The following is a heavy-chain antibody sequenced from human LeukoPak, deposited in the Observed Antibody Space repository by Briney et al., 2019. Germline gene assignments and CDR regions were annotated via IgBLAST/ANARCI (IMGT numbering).Heavy chain of an antibody. CDR2: IKSKTDGGTT. CDR1: GFTFSNAW. Sequence: PGGSLRLSCAASGFTFSNAWMSWVRQAPGKGLEWVGRIKSKTDGGTTDYAAPVKGRFTISRDDSKNTLYLQMNSLKTEDTAVYYCTTVDFWSGYYPFDYWGQGTLVTVSS. J-gene: IGHJ4*02. D-gene: IGHD3-3*01. CDR3: TTVDFWSGYYPFDY. V-gene: IGHV3-15*01.